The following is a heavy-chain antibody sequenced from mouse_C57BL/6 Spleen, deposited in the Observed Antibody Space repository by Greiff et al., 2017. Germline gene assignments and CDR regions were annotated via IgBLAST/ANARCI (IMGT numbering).Heavy chain of an antibody. CDR3: ARSGVGAGGNAWFAY. Sequence: VQLQQSVAELVRPGASVKLSCTASGFNIKNTYMHWVKQRPEQGLEWIGRIDPANGNTKYAPKFQGKATITADTSSNTAYLQLSSLTSEDTAIYYWARSGVGAGGNAWFAYWGQGTLVTVSA. CDR2: IDPANGNT. CDR1: GFNIKNTY. V-gene: IGHV14-3*01. D-gene: IGHD1-3*01. J-gene: IGHJ3*01.